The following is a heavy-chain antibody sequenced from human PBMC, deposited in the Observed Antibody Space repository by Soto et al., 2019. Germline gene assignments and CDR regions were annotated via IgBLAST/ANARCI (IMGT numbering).Heavy chain of an antibody. J-gene: IGHJ6*02. CDR3: AKDRSCISTSCYPPWGYGMDV. Sequence: PGGSLRLSCAASGFTFSSYGMHWVRQAPGKGLEWVAVISYDGSNKYYADSVKGRFTISRDNSKNTLYLQMNSLRAEDTAVYYCAKDRSCISTSCYPPWGYGMDVWGQGTTVTVSS. V-gene: IGHV3-30*18. CDR2: ISYDGSNK. CDR1: GFTFSSYG. D-gene: IGHD2-2*01.